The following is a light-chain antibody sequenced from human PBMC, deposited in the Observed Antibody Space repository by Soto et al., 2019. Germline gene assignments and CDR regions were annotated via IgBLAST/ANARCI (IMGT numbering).Light chain of an antibody. Sequence: EKVMTQAPATLSVSPGERATLSCRASQSISSNLAWYQQKPGQAPRLLIYGASTRATGIPARFSGSGSGTDFTLTISSLQSEDFAVYYCQQYNDWPYTFGQGTNLEIK. CDR3: QQYNDWPYT. CDR2: GAS. CDR1: QSISSN. V-gene: IGKV3-15*01. J-gene: IGKJ2*01.